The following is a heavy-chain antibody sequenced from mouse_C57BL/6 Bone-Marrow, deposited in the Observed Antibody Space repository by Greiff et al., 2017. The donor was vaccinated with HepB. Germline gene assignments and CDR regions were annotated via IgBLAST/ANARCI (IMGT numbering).Heavy chain of an antibody. Sequence: EVQGVESGGGLVQPGGSLKLSCAASGFTFSDYYMYWVRQTPEKRLEWVAYISNGGGSTYYPDTVKGRFTISRDNAKNTLYLQMSRLKSEDTAMYYCASGAYWGQGTLVTVSA. J-gene: IGHJ3*01. CDR3: ASGAY. V-gene: IGHV5-12*01. CDR1: GFTFSDYY. CDR2: ISNGGGST.